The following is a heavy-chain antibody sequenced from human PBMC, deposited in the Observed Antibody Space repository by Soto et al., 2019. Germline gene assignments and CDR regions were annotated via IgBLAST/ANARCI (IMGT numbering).Heavy chain of an antibody. CDR3: AGGIAARPLGY. D-gene: IGHD6-6*01. V-gene: IGHV4-30-2*01. Sequence: QLQLQESGSGLVRPSQTLSLTCAVSGGSISSGGFSWSWIRQPPGKGLESIGYIYHSGSTYYNPSLKSRVTISVDRSKNQFSLKLSSVTAADTAVYYCAGGIAARPLGYWGQGNLVTVSS. CDR1: GGSISSGGFS. J-gene: IGHJ4*02. CDR2: IYHSGST.